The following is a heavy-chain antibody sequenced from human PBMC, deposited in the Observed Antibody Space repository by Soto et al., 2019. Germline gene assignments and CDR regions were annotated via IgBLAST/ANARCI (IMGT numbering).Heavy chain of an antibody. CDR2: IWDDGSNK. V-gene: IGHV3-33*01. CDR3: ARDRYGSQTLSDY. J-gene: IGHJ4*02. D-gene: IGHD3-10*01. Sequence: QVHLVESGGGVVQPGRSLRLSCVASGFTFSSYGMHWVRQAPGKGLEWVAVIWDDGSNKYYADSVKGRFTISRDNSKNTLHLQMNSLRPEDTALYYCARDRYGSQTLSDYWGQGTLVTVSS. CDR1: GFTFSSYG.